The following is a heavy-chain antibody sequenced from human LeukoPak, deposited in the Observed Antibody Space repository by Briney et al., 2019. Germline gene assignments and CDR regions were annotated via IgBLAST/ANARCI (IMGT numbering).Heavy chain of an antibody. V-gene: IGHV4-39*07. CDR1: GGSISSSSYY. CDR3: ARGYKVYYYYYMDV. CDR2: IYSGGST. D-gene: IGHD5-12*01. J-gene: IGHJ6*03. Sequence: SETLSLTCTVSGGSISSSSYYWGWIRQPPGKGLEWIATIYSGGSTYYNPSLKSRVTISIDTSKNQFSLKLSSVTAADTAVYYCARGYKVYYYYYMDVWGKGTTVTVSS.